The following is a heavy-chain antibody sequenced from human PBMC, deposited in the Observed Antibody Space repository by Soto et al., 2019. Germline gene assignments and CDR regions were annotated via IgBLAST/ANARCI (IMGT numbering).Heavy chain of an antibody. Sequence: GGSLRLSCAASGFTFWTYAMHWVRQAPGKGLEWVALISNDGNNKYYADSVKGRFTISRDNSKNTLYLQMNSLRAEDTAVYYCAKASVRGYQYDVGVWGQGTTVTVSS. V-gene: IGHV3-30*18. CDR1: GFTFWTYA. J-gene: IGHJ6*02. D-gene: IGHD2-2*01. CDR3: AKASVRGYQYDVGV. CDR2: ISNDGNNK.